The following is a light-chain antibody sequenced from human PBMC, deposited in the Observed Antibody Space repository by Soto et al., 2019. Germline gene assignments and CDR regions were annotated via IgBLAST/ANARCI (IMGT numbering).Light chain of an antibody. V-gene: IGKV3-20*01. J-gene: IGKJ4*01. CDR1: QSAYSSY. Sequence: PVHRAPLSCKFSQSAYSSYLSWYQQKPGQAPRLLIYGASNRATGIPDRFSGSGSGTDFTLNISGLEPEDFAVYYCQQSGTSLFTFGGGTKVDIK. CDR3: QQSGTSLFT. CDR2: GAS.